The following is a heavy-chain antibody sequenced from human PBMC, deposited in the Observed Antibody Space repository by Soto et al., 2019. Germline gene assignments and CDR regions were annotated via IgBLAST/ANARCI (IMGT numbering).Heavy chain of an antibody. J-gene: IGHJ6*02. CDR2: VIPIFGTP. Sequence: QVQLVQSGAEVKKPGSSVKVSCKASGGTFSSYAISWVRQAPGQGLEWMGGVIPIFGTPNYAQKFQGRVTITADEYTSTAYMELSSLRSEDTAVYYCASRRKDYYYYGMDVWGQGTTVTASS. V-gene: IGHV1-69*12. CDR3: ASRRKDYYYYGMDV. CDR1: GGTFSSYA.